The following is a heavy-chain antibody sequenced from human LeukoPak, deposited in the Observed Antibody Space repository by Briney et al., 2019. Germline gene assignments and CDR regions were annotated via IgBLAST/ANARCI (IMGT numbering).Heavy chain of an antibody. V-gene: IGHV4-39*01. Sequence: SETLSLTCTVSGGSISSSSYYWGWIRQPPGKGLEWIGSIYYSGSTFYNPSLKSRVTISVDTSKNQFSLKLSSVTAADTAVYYCARHWVEYNYGPGYFDYWGQGTLVTVSS. D-gene: IGHD5-18*01. J-gene: IGHJ4*02. CDR2: IYYSGST. CDR1: GGSISSSSYY. CDR3: ARHWVEYNYGPGYFDY.